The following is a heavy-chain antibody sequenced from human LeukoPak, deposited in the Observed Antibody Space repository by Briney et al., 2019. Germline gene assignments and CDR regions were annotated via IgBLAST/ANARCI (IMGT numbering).Heavy chain of an antibody. CDR2: ICSGGST. J-gene: IGHJ4*02. CDR1: GFTFSSYW. V-gene: IGHV3-53*01. Sequence: GGSLRLSCAASGFTFSSYWMNWARQAPGKGLEWVSVICSGGSTYYADSVKGRFTISRDNSKNTLYLQMNSLRAEDTAVYYCASSSFGEFVYFDYWGQGTLVTVSS. CDR3: ASSSFGEFVYFDY. D-gene: IGHD3-10*01.